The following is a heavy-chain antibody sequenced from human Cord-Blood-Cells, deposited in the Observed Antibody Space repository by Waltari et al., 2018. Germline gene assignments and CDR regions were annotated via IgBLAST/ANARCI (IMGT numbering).Heavy chain of an antibody. CDR3: ARRGDGYNYFDY. V-gene: IGHV1-2*02. Sequence: QVQLVQSGAEVKKPGASVKVSCKASGYTFTGYYMHWVRQAPGQGLEWRGWINPNSGGTNNEQKCQGRVTMTRDTSLSTAYMELSRLRSDDTAVYYCARRGDGYNYFDYWGQGTLVTVSS. J-gene: IGHJ4*02. CDR2: INPNSGGT. D-gene: IGHD5-12*01. CDR1: GYTFTGYY.